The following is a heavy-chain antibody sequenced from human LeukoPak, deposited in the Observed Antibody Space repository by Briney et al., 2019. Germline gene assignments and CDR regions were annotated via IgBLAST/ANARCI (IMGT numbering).Heavy chain of an antibody. CDR3: ARDDYGGNSDAFDI. D-gene: IGHD4-23*01. V-gene: IGHV4-59*01. Sequence: SETLSLTCTVSGGSISSYYWSWIRQPPGKGLEWIGYIYYSGSINYNPSLKSRVTISVDTSKNQFSLKLSSVTAADTAVYYCARDDYGGNSDAFDIWGQGTMVTVSS. CDR2: IYYSGSI. J-gene: IGHJ3*02. CDR1: GGSISSYY.